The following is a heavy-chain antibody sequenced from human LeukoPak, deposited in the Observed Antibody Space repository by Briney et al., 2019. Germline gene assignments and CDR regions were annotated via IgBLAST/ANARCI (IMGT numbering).Heavy chain of an antibody. CDR2: ISAYNGNT. V-gene: IGHV1-18*01. Sequence: ASVKVSCKASGYTFTSYGISWVRQAPGQGLEWMGWISAYNGNTNYAQKLQGRVTMTTDTSTSTAYMELRSLRSDDTAVYYCARDRTYYDFWSGYYRVNWFDPWGQGTLVTVSS. CDR1: GYTFTSYG. J-gene: IGHJ5*02. D-gene: IGHD3-3*01. CDR3: ARDRTYYDFWSGYYRVNWFDP.